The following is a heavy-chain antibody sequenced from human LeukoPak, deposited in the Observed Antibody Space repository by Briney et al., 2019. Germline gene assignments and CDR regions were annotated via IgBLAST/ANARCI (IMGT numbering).Heavy chain of an antibody. CDR3: ARDWGCCINGVCYAFDY. Sequence: SETLSLTCTVSGYSISSGYYWGWIRQAPGKGLEWIGSIYHSGTIKYNPSLKSRVTISIDTSKNKFSLKLSSVTAADTAVYYCARDWGCCINGVCYAFDYWGQGTLVTVSS. CDR1: GYSISSGYY. CDR2: IYHSGTI. D-gene: IGHD2-8*01. V-gene: IGHV4-38-2*02. J-gene: IGHJ4*02.